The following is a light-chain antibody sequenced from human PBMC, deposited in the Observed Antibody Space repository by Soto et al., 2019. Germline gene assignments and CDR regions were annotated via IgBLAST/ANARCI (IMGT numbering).Light chain of an antibody. Sequence: EIVMTQSPATLSVSPGERANISCRASQSVSDNLAWYQQKPGQAPRLLIYGASTRATGIPARFSGSGSGTEFTLTISSLQSEDFAVYYCQQYNNWPLTFGGGTKVDIK. CDR1: QSVSDN. V-gene: IGKV3D-15*01. J-gene: IGKJ4*01. CDR3: QQYNNWPLT. CDR2: GAS.